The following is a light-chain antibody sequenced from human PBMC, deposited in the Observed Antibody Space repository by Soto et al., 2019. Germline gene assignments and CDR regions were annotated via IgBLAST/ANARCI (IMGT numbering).Light chain of an antibody. CDR2: GAS. Sequence: LVLTQTPGTLSLSPGERATLSCRASESVRNNSLAGYQQHPGQAPRLLIFGASSRATGIPDRFTGTGSGADFTLTISRLEPADSEVYFCHHYGYGADTFGQGTKLEI. CDR1: ESVRNNS. V-gene: IGKV3-20*01. J-gene: IGKJ2*01. CDR3: HHYGYGADT.